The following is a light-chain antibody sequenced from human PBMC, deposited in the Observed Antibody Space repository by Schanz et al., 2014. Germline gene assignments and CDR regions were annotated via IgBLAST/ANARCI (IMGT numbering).Light chain of an antibody. Sequence: SYELTQPPSVSVAPGKTARITCGGNNIGGRSVHWYQQKPGQAPVLVVHDDSDRPSGIPERFSGSNSGNTATLTITRVEAGDEADYSCQVWDTINEHPGVFGGGTKLTVL. J-gene: IGLJ3*02. CDR1: NIGGRS. CDR2: DDS. CDR3: QVWDTINEHPGV. V-gene: IGLV3-21*03.